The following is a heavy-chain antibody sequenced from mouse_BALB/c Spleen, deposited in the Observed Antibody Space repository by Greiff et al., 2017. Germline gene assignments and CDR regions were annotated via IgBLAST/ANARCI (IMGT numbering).Heavy chain of an antibody. CDR1: GFTFTDYY. CDR2: IRNKANGYTT. Sequence: EVQVVESGGGLVQPGGSLRLSCATSGFTFTDYYMSWVRQPPGKALEWLGFIRNKANGYTTEYSASVKGRFTISRDNSQSILYLQMNTLRAEDSATYYCARDNPGDYWGQGTTLTVSS. J-gene: IGHJ2*01. V-gene: IGHV7-3*02. CDR3: ARDNPGDY.